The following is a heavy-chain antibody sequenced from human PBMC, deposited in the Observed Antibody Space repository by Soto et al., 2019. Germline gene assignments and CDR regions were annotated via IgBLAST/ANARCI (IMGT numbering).Heavy chain of an antibody. CDR2: IYYSGST. CDR3: ARVTAVAGTSTPGPFDY. V-gene: IGHV4-39*01. D-gene: IGHD6-19*01. CDR1: GGSISSSSYY. Sequence: SETLSLTCTVSGGSISSSSYYWGWIRQPPGKGLEWIGSIYYSGSTYYNPSLKSRVTISVDTSKNQFSLKLSSVTAADTAVYYCARVTAVAGTSTPGPFDYWGQGTLVTVSS. J-gene: IGHJ4*02.